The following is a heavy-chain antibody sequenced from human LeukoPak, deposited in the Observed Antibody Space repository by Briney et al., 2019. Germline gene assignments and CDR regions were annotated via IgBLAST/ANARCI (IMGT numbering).Heavy chain of an antibody. CDR2: IYYSGST. Sequence: SETLSLTCTVSGGSVSTTTSYWDWIRRPPGKGLEWIGYIYYSGSTYYNPSLKSRVTISVDTSKNQFSLKLSSVTAADTAVYYCARDRVVTAIRDAFDIWGQGTMVTVSS. D-gene: IGHD2-21*02. V-gene: IGHV4-31*03. J-gene: IGHJ3*02. CDR1: GGSVSTTTSY. CDR3: ARDRVVTAIRDAFDI.